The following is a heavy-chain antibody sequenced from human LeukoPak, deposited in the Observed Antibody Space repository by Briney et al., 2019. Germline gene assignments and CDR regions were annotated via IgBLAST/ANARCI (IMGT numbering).Heavy chain of an antibody. J-gene: IGHJ4*02. D-gene: IGHD6-13*01. CDR1: GGTCSSYA. CDR2: IIPIFGTA. V-gene: IGHV1-69*01. Sequence: SVKVSCKASGGTCSSYAISWVRQAPGQGLEWMGGIIPIFGTANYAQKFQGRVTITADESTSTAYMELSSLRSEDTAVYYCARDLIPGYSSSWLYYFDYWGQGTLVTVSS. CDR3: ARDLIPGYSSSWLYYFDY.